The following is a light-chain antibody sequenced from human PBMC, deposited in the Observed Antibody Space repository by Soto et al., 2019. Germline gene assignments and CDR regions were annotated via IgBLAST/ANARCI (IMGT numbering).Light chain of an antibody. CDR2: DAS. CDR1: QSVGNF. J-gene: IGKJ5*01. V-gene: IGKV3-11*01. Sequence: EIVLTQSPATLSLSPGERATLSCRASQSVGNFLAWYQQKPGQAPRLLIYDASNRASGIPARFSGSGSGTDFSLTISSLEPEDFAVYYCQQSSNWPPLTFGQGTRLEI. CDR3: QQSSNWPPLT.